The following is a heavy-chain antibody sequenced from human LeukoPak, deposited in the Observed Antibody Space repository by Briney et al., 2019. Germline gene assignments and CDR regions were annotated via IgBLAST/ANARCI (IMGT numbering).Heavy chain of an antibody. CDR1: GYRFSTSW. CDR2: MYPGDSDT. CDR3: ARHKPAATDY. J-gene: IGHJ4*02. V-gene: IGHV5-51*01. D-gene: IGHD6-13*01. Sequence: GESLKISCKGSGYRFSTSWIGWVRQMPGKGLEWMGIMYPGDSDTIYSPSFQGQVTISADKSLSTAYLQWSSLKASDTAMYYCARHKPAATDYWGQGTLITVSS.